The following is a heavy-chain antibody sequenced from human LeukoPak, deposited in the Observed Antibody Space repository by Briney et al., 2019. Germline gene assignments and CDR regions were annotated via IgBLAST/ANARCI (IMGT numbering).Heavy chain of an antibody. D-gene: IGHD2-15*01. CDR2: IGTAGDT. Sequence: GGSLRLSCAASGFTFSSYDMHWVRQTTGKGLEWVSAIGTAGDTYYPGSVKGRFTISRENAKNSLYLQMNSLRAGDTAVYYCARSYCSGGSCYSAANAFDIWGQGTMVTVSS. V-gene: IGHV3-13*01. CDR1: GFTFSSYD. J-gene: IGHJ3*02. CDR3: ARSYCSGGSCYSAANAFDI.